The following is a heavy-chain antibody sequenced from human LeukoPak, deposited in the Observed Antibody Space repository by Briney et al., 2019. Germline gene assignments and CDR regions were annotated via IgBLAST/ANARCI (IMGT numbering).Heavy chain of an antibody. J-gene: IGHJ6*02. V-gene: IGHV5-51*01. Sequence: GESLKISCQGSGYSFSNYFIAWVRQMPGKGLEWMGLIYPGDSKIRYSPSFQGQVTISADKSVTTACLQWSSLKASDTAMYYCARHPRSGYYYYGMDVWGQGTTVTVSS. CDR1: GYSFSNYF. CDR3: ARHPRSGYYYYGMDV. CDR2: IYPGDSKI.